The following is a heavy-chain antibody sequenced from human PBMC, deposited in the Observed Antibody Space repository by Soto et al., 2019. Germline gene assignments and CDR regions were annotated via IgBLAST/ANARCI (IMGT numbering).Heavy chain of an antibody. V-gene: IGHV5-51*01. J-gene: IGHJ4*02. CDR3: ARHAGNSWKGDYFDY. CDR1: GYSFSSSR. Sequence: GESLTISCQASGYSFSSSRLGWVRQMPGKGLEWMGIIDPNDSQPIYSPSFQGQVTISADKSIDTAYLQWSSLKTSDTAMYYCARHAGNSWKGDYFDYWGQGALFTVSS. CDR2: IDPNDSQP. D-gene: IGHD6-13*01.